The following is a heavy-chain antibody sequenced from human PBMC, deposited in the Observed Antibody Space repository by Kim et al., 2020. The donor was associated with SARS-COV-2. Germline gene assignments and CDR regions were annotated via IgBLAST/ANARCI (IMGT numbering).Heavy chain of an antibody. CDR3: ARGPRQWLSRHYYYYLDG. Sequence: TLSLTCAVYGGSFSGYYWSWIRQPPGKGLEWIGEINHSGSTNYNPSLKSRVTISVDTSKNQFSLKLSSVTAADTAVYYCARGPRQWLSRHYYYYLDGWG. CDR2: INHSGST. CDR1: GGSFSGYY. V-gene: IGHV4-34*01. D-gene: IGHD6-19*01. J-gene: IGHJ6*03.